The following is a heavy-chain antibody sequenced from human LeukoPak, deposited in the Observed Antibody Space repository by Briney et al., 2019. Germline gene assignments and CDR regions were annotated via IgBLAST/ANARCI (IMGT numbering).Heavy chain of an antibody. CDR2: ISSSSSYI. CDR1: GFTFSSYS. V-gene: IGHV3-21*01. Sequence: GGSLRLSCAASGFTFSSYSMNWVRKAPGKGLEWVSSISSSSSYIYYADSVKGRFTISRDNAKNSLYLQMNSLRAEDTAVYYCARDASRNRYYYGMDVWGQGTTVTVSS. CDR3: ARDASRNRYYYGMDV. D-gene: IGHD1-14*01. J-gene: IGHJ6*02.